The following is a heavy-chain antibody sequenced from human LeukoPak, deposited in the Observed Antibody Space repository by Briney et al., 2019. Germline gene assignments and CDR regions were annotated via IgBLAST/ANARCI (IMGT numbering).Heavy chain of an antibody. J-gene: IGHJ4*02. CDR1: RYSISSGFY. V-gene: IGHV4-59*08. CDR2: IYYSGST. D-gene: IGHD6-19*01. Sequence: PSETLSLTCTVSRYSISSGFYWSWIRQPPGKGLEWIGYIYYSGSTNYNPSLKSRVTISVDTSKNQFSLKLSSVTAADTAVYYCATVVNGYSSGWYDYWGQGTLVTVSS. CDR3: ATVVNGYSSGWYDY.